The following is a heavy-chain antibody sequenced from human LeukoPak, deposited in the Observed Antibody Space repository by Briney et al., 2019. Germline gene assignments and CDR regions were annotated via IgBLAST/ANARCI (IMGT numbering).Heavy chain of an antibody. CDR3: ARGGDSSSWYLGLLGYYYGMDD. CDR1: GGTFSSYA. CDR2: IIPIFGTA. D-gene: IGHD6-13*01. V-gene: IGHV1-69*13. Sequence: ASVKVSCKASGGTFSSYAISWVRQAPGQGLEWMGGIIPIFGTANYAQKFQGRVTITADESTSTAYMELSSLRSEDTAVYYCARGGDSSSWYLGLLGYYYGMDDWGKGTTVTVSS. J-gene: IGHJ6*04.